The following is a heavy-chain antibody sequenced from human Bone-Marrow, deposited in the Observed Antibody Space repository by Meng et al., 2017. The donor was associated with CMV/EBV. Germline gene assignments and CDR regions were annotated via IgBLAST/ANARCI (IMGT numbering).Heavy chain of an antibody. D-gene: IGHD2-2*02. V-gene: IGHV1-2*02. J-gene: IGHJ6*02. CDR3: ARGAPAAILAYYYYYGMDV. CDR1: GGTFSNYA. CDR2: INPNSGGT. Sequence: ASVKVSCKASGGTFSNYAISWVRQAPGQGLEWMGWINPNSGGTNYAQKFQGRVTMTRDTSISTAYMELSRLRSDDTAVYYCARGAPAAILAYYYYYGMDVWGQGTTVTVSS.